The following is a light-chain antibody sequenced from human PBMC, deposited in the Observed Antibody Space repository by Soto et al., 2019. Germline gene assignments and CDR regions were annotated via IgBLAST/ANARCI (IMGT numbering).Light chain of an antibody. Sequence: EIVLTQSPGTLSLSPWERATLSCRASQSVTSSYLAWYQQKPGQAPRLLIYGASTRATGIPDRFSGGGSGTDFTLTISRLEPEDFAVYYCQEYRSSRTFGQGTKVEIK. V-gene: IGKV3-20*01. CDR3: QEYRSSRT. J-gene: IGKJ1*01. CDR1: QSVTSSY. CDR2: GAS.